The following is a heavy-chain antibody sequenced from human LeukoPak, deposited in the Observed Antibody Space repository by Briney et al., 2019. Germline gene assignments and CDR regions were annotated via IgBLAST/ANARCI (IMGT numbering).Heavy chain of an antibody. V-gene: IGHV1-2*06. Sequence: ASVKVSCKASGYTFTGYYMHWVRQAPGQGLEWMGRSNPNSGGTNYAQKLQGRVTMTRDTSISTAYMELSRLRSDDTAVYYCAYGSGSPYYFDYWGEGTLVTVSS. CDR3: AYGSGSPYYFDY. CDR2: SNPNSGGT. J-gene: IGHJ4*02. D-gene: IGHD3-10*01. CDR1: GYTFTGYY.